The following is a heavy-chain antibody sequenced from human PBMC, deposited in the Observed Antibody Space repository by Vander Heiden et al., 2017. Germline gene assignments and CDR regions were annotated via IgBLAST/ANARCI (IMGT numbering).Heavy chain of an antibody. Sequence: QVQLVQSGAEEKKPAASVKVSCKAPGYPFTSYGSSWVRQAPGEGLEWMGWISAYSGNTNYAQELQGRVTMTTDTSTSTAYMGLRSLRSDDTAVYYCAPGTTPVYDYVWGSYRSSDYFDYWGQGTLVTVSS. CDR1: GYPFTSYG. CDR2: ISAYSGNT. D-gene: IGHD3-16*02. CDR3: APGTTPVYDYVWGSYRSSDYFDY. V-gene: IGHV1-18*01. J-gene: IGHJ4*02.